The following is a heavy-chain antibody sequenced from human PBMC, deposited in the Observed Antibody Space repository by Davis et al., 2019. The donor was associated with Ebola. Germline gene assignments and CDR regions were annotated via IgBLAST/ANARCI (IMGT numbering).Heavy chain of an antibody. Sequence: HSQTLSLTCAISGDSVSSGGWNWIRQSPSRGLEWLGRTYYNSKWYSDYAVSVKSRITINPDTSKNQFSLQLNSVTLEDTALYYCARGWFRGGMDVWGEGTTVTVSS. J-gene: IGHJ6*04. CDR3: ARGWFRGGMDV. D-gene: IGHD3-10*01. V-gene: IGHV6-1*01. CDR2: TYYNSKWYS. CDR1: GDSVSSGG.